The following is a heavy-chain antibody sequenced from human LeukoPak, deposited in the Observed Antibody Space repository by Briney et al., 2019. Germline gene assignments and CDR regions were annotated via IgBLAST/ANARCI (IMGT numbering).Heavy chain of an antibody. Sequence: GGSLRLSCAASGFTFSSYGMHWVRQAPGKGLEWVAVISYDGSNKYYADSVKGRFTISRDNSKNTLYLQMNSLRAEDTAVYYCSADPPGIAVAGRPRPDYWGQGTLVTVSS. J-gene: IGHJ4*02. CDR3: SADPPGIAVAGRPRPDY. D-gene: IGHD6-19*01. CDR2: ISYDGSNK. V-gene: IGHV3-30*03. CDR1: GFTFSSYG.